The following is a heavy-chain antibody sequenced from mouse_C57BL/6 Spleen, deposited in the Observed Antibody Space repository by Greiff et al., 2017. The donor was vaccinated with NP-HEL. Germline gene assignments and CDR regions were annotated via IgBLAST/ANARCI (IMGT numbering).Heavy chain of an antibody. D-gene: IGHD1-1*01. CDR3: TNPYYGSSYGFAY. Sequence: EVKLQESGAELVRPGASVKLSCTASGFNIKDDYMHWVKQRPEQGLEWIGWIDPENGDTESASKFQGKATITADTSSNTAYLQLSSLTSEDTAVYYCTNPYYGSSYGFAYWGQGTLVTVSA. J-gene: IGHJ3*01. CDR1: GFNIKDDY. CDR2: IDPENGDT. V-gene: IGHV14-4*01.